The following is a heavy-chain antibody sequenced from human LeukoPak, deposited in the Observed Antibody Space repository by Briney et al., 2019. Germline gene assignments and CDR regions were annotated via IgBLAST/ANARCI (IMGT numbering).Heavy chain of an antibody. CDR1: GFTFSSYA. V-gene: IGHV3-23*01. CDR3: AKDLKTYYYDSSGGRGDY. J-gene: IGHJ4*02. Sequence: GGSLRLSCAASGFTFSSYAMSWVRQAPGKGLEWVSAISGSGGSTYYADSVKGRFTISRDNSKNTLYLQMNSLRAEDTAVYYCAKDLKTYYYDSSGGRGDYWGQGTLVTVSS. CDR2: ISGSGGST. D-gene: IGHD3-22*01.